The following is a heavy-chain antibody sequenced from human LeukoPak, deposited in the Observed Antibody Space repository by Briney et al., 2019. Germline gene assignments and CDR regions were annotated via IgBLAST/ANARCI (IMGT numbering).Heavy chain of an antibody. CDR1: GYTFTGYY. CDR2: INPNSGGT. V-gene: IGHV1-2*02. J-gene: IGHJ4*02. Sequence: ASVKVSCKASGYTFTGYYMHWVRQAQGPGLGWMGWINPNSGGTTYAQKFQGRVTMTRDTSISTAYMELSRLRSDDTAVYYCARSSGCSSTSCYFDYWGQGTLVTVSS. CDR3: ARSSGCSSTSCYFDY. D-gene: IGHD2-2*01.